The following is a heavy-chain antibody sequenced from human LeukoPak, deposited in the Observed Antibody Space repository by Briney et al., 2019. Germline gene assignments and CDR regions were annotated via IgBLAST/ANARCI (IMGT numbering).Heavy chain of an antibody. CDR3: ARISKGGYKSGRRDPPYYFDY. CDR1: EFTFSTYW. D-gene: IGHD5-18*01. CDR2: IKQDGSEK. Sequence: GGSLRLSCAASEFTFSTYWMSWVRQAPGKGLEWVANIKQDGSEKYYVDSVRGRFAISRDNAKNSLYLQMNSLRAEDTAVYYCARISKGGYKSGRRDPPYYFDYWGQGTLVPVSS. V-gene: IGHV3-7*03. J-gene: IGHJ4*02.